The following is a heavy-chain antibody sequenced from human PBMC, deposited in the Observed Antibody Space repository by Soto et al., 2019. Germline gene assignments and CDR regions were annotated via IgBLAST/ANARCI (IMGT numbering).Heavy chain of an antibody. CDR1: GFTFSGYS. CDR3: ARDSGFGGSLDH. J-gene: IGHJ4*02. Sequence: QVQLVESGGGVVQPGRSLRLSCAASGFTFSGYSMHWVRQAPGKGLEWVAVMWYDGSQKYYTDSVKGRFTISRDIPKNTLYLQMNSLRGEDTAVYYCARDSGFGGSLDHWGQGTLVTVSS. D-gene: IGHD2-15*01. CDR2: MWYDGSQK. V-gene: IGHV3-33*01.